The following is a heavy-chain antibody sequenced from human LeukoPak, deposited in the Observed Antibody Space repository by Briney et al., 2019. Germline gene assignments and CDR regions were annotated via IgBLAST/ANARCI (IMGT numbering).Heavy chain of an antibody. Sequence: ASVRVSCKASGGTFSGYAISWVRQAPGQGLEWMGGIIPIFGTANYAQKFQGRVTITADESTSTAYMELSSLRSEDTAVYYCARDRPVAGDYYMDVWGKGTTVTVSS. CDR1: GGTFSGYA. CDR3: ARDRPVAGDYYMDV. J-gene: IGHJ6*03. CDR2: IIPIFGTA. V-gene: IGHV1-69*13. D-gene: IGHD6-13*01.